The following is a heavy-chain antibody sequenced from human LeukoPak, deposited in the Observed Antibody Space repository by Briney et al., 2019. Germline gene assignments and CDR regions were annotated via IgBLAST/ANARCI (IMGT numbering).Heavy chain of an antibody. J-gene: IGHJ5*02. Sequence: GGSLRLSCAASGFTFNNYYMSWIRRAPGKGLEWISYISISGYSTYYADSVKGRFTISRDNAKNSLYLQMNNLRPEDAAFYYCARRYDFWSGYYGWFDPWGQGTLVTVSS. V-gene: IGHV3-11*04. CDR2: ISISGYST. D-gene: IGHD3-3*01. CDR1: GFTFNNYY. CDR3: ARRYDFWSGYYGWFDP.